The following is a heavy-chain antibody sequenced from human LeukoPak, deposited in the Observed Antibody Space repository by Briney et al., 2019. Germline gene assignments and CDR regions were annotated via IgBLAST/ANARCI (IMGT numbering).Heavy chain of an antibody. CDR1: GFTVSSNY. Sequence: GGSLRLSCAASGFTVSSNYMNWVRQAPGKGLEWVSVIYSGGSTYYADSVKGRFTISRDNSKNTLYLQMNSLRAEDTAVYYCARVGIRYYFDYWGQGTLVTVSS. CDR2: IYSGGST. V-gene: IGHV3-53*01. J-gene: IGHJ4*02. D-gene: IGHD1-14*01. CDR3: ARVGIRYYFDY.